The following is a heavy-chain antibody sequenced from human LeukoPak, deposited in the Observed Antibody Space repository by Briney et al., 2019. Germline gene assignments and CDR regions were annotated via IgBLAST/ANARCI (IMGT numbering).Heavy chain of an antibody. CDR2: SNQGGYS. Sequence: SETLSLTCAVYGGSFSGYYWSWIRQPPGKGLEWIGESNQGGYSNYNSSLKSRVTISIDTSKNSFSLKLRSVTAADTAKYYCVRVLGTDYGMDVWGQGTTVIVSS. V-gene: IGHV4-34*01. J-gene: IGHJ6*02. CDR1: GGSFSGYY. D-gene: IGHD3-16*01. CDR3: VRVLGTDYGMDV.